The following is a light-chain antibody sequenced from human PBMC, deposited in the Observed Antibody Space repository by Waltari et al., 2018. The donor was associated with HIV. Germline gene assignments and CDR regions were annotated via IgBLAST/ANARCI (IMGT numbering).Light chain of an antibody. CDR2: EVT. CDR3: SSYAGSNNVV. CDR1: SSDVGAYNS. V-gene: IGLV2-8*01. Sequence: QSALTQPPSASGSPGQSVTISCTGTSSDVGAYNSVSWYQQHPGKAPKLLISEVTKRPSGVPDRFSGSKSCNTASLTVSGLQAEDEADFYCSSYAGSNNVVFGGGTKLTVL. J-gene: IGLJ2*01.